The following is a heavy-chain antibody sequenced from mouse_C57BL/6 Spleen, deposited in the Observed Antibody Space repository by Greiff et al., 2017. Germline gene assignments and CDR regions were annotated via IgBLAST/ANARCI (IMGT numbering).Heavy chain of an antibody. CDR3: GSVYYDYDGDY. CDR2: ISNGGGST. Sequence: EVKLMESGGGLVQPGGSLKLSCAASGFTFSDYYMYWVRQTPEKRLEWVASISNGGGSTYYPDTLKGRFTISRDNAKNTLYLQMSRLKSEDTAMCYCGSVYYDYDGDYWGQGTSVTVSS. D-gene: IGHD2-4*01. CDR1: GFTFSDYY. J-gene: IGHJ4*01. V-gene: IGHV5-12*01.